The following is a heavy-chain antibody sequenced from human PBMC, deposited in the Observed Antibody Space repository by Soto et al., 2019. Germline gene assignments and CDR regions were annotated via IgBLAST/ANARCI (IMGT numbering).Heavy chain of an antibody. D-gene: IGHD3-22*01. CDR2: ISYTGSI. Sequence: SETLSLTCTVSGGSISSYYWSWIRQSPEKGLEYIGYISYTGSINYNPSLKSRVTVSVDTSKNQFSLKLTSVAAADTAVYFCAGHYYDSSGYYGSPYYFDYWGHGTLVTVSS. J-gene: IGHJ4*01. V-gene: IGHV4-59*08. CDR1: GGSISSYY. CDR3: AGHYYDSSGYYGSPYYFDY.